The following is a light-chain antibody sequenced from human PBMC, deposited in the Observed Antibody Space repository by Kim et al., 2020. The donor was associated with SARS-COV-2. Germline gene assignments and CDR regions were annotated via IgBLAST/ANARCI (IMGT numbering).Light chain of an antibody. CDR1: QSGSSD. Sequence: SLSPMERATLSCGARQSGSSDLAWYQQKPGQSPRLLIYDAPNRATGIPARFSGSGSGTDFTLTISSLEPEEFAVYYCQQRSNWMTFGQGTRLEI. J-gene: IGKJ5*01. CDR2: DAP. V-gene: IGKV3-11*01. CDR3: QQRSNWMT.